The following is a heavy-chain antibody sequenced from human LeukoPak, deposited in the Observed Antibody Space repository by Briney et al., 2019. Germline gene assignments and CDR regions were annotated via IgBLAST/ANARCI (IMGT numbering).Heavy chain of an antibody. V-gene: IGHV4-61*08. D-gene: IGHD6-19*01. CDR2: IYYSGST. CDR3: ARNVGWYSHDS. CDR1: GDSIDSGGYY. Sequence: PSQTLSLTCSVSGDSIDSGGYYWSWIRQPPGKGLEWIGYIYYSGSTNYNPSLKSRVTISVDTSKNQFSLKLSSVTAADTAVYYCARNVGWYSHDSWGQGTLVTVSS. J-gene: IGHJ4*02.